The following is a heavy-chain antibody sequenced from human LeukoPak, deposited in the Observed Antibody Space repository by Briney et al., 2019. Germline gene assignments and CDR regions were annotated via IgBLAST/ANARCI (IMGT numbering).Heavy chain of an antibody. D-gene: IGHD2-21*02. CDR1: GFTVSNNY. CDR3: ARDRLLYLDY. J-gene: IGHJ4*02. V-gene: IGHV3-53*01. Sequence: PGGSLRLSCAASGFTVSNNYMSWVRQAPGKGLEWVSAVYDGDTTYYADSVKGRFTISRDNSMNTLYLQINSLRVEDTAVYFCARDRLLYLDYWGQGTPVTVSS. CDR2: VYDGDTT.